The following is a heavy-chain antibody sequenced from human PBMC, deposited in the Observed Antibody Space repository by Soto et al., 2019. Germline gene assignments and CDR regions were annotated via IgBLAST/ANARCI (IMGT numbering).Heavy chain of an antibody. Sequence: QVQLQESGPGLVKPSQTLSLTCTVSGGSISSGDYYWSWIRQPPGKGLEWIGYPYYSGSTYYNPSLKSRLTIPAATSKNQFSRKLSAVTAGATAVYYFAREPRPYYASSGYYRGSAFAIWGQGTTVTVSS. V-gene: IGHV4-30-4*01. CDR3: AREPRPYYASSGYYRGSAFAI. CDR2: PYYSGST. CDR1: GGSISSGDYY. D-gene: IGHD3-22*01. J-gene: IGHJ3*02.